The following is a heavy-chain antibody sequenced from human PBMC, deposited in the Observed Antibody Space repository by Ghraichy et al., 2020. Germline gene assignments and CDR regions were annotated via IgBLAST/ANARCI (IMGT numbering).Heavy chain of an antibody. V-gene: IGHV3-23*01. J-gene: IGHJ4*02. Sequence: GEALNISCAASGFTFSSYGMSWVRQAPGKGLEWVSGISGSGGSTYYADSVKGRFTISRDNSKNTLYLQMNSLRAEDTAVFYCAKPPSGGSYSGFDYWGQGTVVTVSS. CDR3: AKPPSGGSYSGFDY. CDR2: ISGSGGST. CDR1: GFTFSSYG. D-gene: IGHD1-26*01.